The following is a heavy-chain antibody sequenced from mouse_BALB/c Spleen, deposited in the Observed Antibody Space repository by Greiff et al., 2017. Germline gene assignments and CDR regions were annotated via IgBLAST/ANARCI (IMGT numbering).Heavy chain of an antibody. CDR2: INPSTGYT. CDR3: ARDGGFAY. CDR1: GYTFTSYW. Sequence: QVHVKQSGAELAKPGASVKMSCKASGYTFTSYWMHWVKQRPGQGLEWIGYINPSTGYTEYNQKFKDKATLTADKSSSTAYMQLSSLTSEDSAVYYCARDGGFAYWGQGTLVTVSA. V-gene: IGHV1-7*01. J-gene: IGHJ3*01.